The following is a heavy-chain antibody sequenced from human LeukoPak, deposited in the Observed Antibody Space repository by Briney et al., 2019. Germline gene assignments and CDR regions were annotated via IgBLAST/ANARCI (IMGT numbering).Heavy chain of an antibody. J-gene: IGHJ6*03. CDR3: ARVEGPDYGDYYYYYYMDV. V-gene: IGHV3-53*01. CDR2: IYSGGST. CDR1: GFTVSSNY. D-gene: IGHD4-17*01. Sequence: GGSLRLSCAASGFTVSSNYMSWVRQAPGKGLEWVSVIYSGGSTYYADSVKGRFTISRDNSKNTLYLQMNSLRAEDTAVYYCARVEGPDYGDYYYYYYMDVWGKGTTVTISS.